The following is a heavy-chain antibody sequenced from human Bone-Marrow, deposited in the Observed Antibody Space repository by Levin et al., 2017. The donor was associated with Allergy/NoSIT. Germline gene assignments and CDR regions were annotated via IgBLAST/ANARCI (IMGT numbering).Heavy chain of an antibody. Sequence: SETLSLTCAVYGGSFSGYYWSWIRQPPGKGLEWIGEINHSGSTNYNPSLKSRVTISVDTSKNQFSLKLSSVTAADTAVYYCASNTGYSSSGRGAKAFDSWGQGTMVTVSS. CDR1: GGSFSGYY. CDR2: INHSGST. V-gene: IGHV4-34*01. D-gene: IGHD6-13*01. CDR3: ASNTGYSSSGRGAKAFDS. J-gene: IGHJ3*02.